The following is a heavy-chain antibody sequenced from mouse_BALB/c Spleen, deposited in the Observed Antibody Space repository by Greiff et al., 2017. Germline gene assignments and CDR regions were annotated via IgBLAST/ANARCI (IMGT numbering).Heavy chain of an antibody. CDR1: GYTFTSYW. V-gene: IGHV1S81*02. Sequence: VQLQQPGAELVKPGASVKLSCKASGYTFTSYWMHWVKQRPGQGLEWIGEINPSNGRTNYNEKFKSKATLTVDKSSSTAYMQLSSLTSEDSAVYYCARRGIYYYGSGAMDYWGQGTSVTVSS. CDR3: ARRGIYYYGSGAMDY. CDR2: INPSNGRT. D-gene: IGHD1-1*01. J-gene: IGHJ4*01.